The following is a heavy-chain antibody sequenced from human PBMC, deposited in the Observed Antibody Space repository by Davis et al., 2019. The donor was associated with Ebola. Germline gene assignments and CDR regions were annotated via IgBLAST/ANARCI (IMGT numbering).Heavy chain of an antibody. CDR3: ARGLPAKSVAGTGDY. J-gene: IGHJ4*02. D-gene: IGHD6-19*01. Sequence: GESLKISCAASGFTFSSYSMNWVRQAPGKGLEWVSSISSSSSYIYYADSVKGRFTISRDNAKNSLYLQMNSLRAEDTAVYYCARGLPAKSVAGTGDYWGQGTLVTVSS. CDR2: ISSSSSYI. V-gene: IGHV3-21*01. CDR1: GFTFSSYS.